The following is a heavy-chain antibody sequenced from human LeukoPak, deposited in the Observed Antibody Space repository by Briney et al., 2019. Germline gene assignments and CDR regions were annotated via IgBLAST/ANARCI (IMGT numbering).Heavy chain of an antibody. V-gene: IGHV4-34*01. Sequence: SETLSLTCAVYGGSFSGYYWSWIRQPPGKGLEWIGEINHSGSTNYNPSLKSRVTLSVDTSKNQFSLKLSSVTAADTAVYYCARVAVAGRSRFDYWGQGTLVTVSS. D-gene: IGHD6-19*01. J-gene: IGHJ4*02. CDR1: GGSFSGYY. CDR3: ARVAVAGRSRFDY. CDR2: INHSGST.